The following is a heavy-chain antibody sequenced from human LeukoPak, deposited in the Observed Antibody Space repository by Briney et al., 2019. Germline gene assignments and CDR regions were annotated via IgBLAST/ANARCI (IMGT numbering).Heavy chain of an antibody. J-gene: IGHJ5*02. CDR2: IYYSGST. D-gene: IGHD2-15*01. V-gene: IGHV4-39*01. CDR1: GFTFSSYSMN. CDR3: ARHIPETVVAAMYWFDP. Sequence: PGGSLRLSCAASGFTFSSYSMNWVRQAPGKGLEWIGSIYYSGSTYYNPSLKSRVTISVDTSKNQFSLKLSSVTAADTAVYYCARHIPETVVAAMYWFDPWGQGTLVTVSS.